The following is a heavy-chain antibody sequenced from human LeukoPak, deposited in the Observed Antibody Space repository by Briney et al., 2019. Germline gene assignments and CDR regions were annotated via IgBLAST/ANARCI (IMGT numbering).Heavy chain of an antibody. CDR3: ARGRGAAGTSYYFDY. Sequence: PGGSLRLSCAASGFTFSSYSMNWVRQAPGKGLEWVSSISSTSSYIYYADSVKGRFTISRDNVKNSLYLQMNSLRAEDTAVYYCARGRGAAGTSYYFDYWGQGTLVTVSS. CDR1: GFTFSSYS. D-gene: IGHD6-13*01. J-gene: IGHJ4*02. CDR2: ISSTSSYI. V-gene: IGHV3-21*01.